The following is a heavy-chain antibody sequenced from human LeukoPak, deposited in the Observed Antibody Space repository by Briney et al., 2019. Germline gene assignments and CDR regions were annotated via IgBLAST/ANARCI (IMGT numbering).Heavy chain of an antibody. CDR1: GGSTSSSSDY. J-gene: IGHJ4*02. Sequence: SETLSLTCTVSGGSTSSSSDYWGWIRQAPGKGLEWIGSIYYHENTYYNSSLKGRVTISVDTSKNQFSLKLNSVTAADTAVYFCARRAYSAAYWKHFDYWGQGTLVTVSS. D-gene: IGHD1-1*01. CDR3: ARRAYSAAYWKHFDY. CDR2: IYYHENT. V-gene: IGHV4-39*01.